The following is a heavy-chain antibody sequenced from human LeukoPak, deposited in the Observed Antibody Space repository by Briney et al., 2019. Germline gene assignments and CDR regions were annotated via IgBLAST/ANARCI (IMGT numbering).Heavy chain of an antibody. CDR1: GFTFSSYV. J-gene: IGHJ1*01. CDR3: ARDDDTSGHYSYFQH. D-gene: IGHD3-22*01. Sequence: HPGGSLRLSCAASGFTFSSYVMHWIRQAPGKGLEWVAVIWSDGYKKYYAESVKGRFTVSRDTSKNTLYLQMDSLRAEDTAVYYCARDDDTSGHYSYFQHWGQGTLVTVSS. CDR2: IWSDGYKK. V-gene: IGHV3-33*01.